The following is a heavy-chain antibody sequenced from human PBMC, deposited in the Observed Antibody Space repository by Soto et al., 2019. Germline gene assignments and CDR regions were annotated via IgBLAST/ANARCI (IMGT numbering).Heavy chain of an antibody. Sequence: GASVKVSCKASGYTFTSYGISWVRQAPGQGLEWMGWISAYNGNTNYAQKLQGRVTMTTDTSTSTAYMELRSLRSDDTAVFYCARILTYYYDSSGSRYFDYWGQGTLVTVSS. V-gene: IGHV1-18*01. CDR3: ARILTYYYDSSGSRYFDY. D-gene: IGHD3-22*01. CDR2: ISAYNGNT. J-gene: IGHJ4*02. CDR1: GYTFTSYG.